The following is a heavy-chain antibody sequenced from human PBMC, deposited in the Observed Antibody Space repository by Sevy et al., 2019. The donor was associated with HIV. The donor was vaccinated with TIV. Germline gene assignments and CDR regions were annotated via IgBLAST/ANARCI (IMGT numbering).Heavy chain of an antibody. CDR2: ISGNGGST. CDR3: VTRGGLVGATDFDY. J-gene: IGHJ4*02. Sequence: GGSLRLSCSASGFTFSSYPMHWVRQAPGKGVEYVSLISGNGGSTYYAHSVKGRFTISRDNFKKTLYLQMSSLRAEDTAVYYCVTRGGLVGATDFDYWGQGTRVTVSS. CDR1: GFTFSSYP. V-gene: IGHV3-64D*06. D-gene: IGHD1-26*01.